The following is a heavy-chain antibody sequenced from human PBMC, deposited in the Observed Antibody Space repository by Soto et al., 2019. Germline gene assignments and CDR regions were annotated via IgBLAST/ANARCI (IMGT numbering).Heavy chain of an antibody. CDR2: MSPNNGNT. D-gene: IGHD5-12*01. J-gene: IGHJ6*03. CDR1: GYTFTSYG. Sequence: ASVKVSCKASGYTFTSYGISWVRQAPGQGLEWMGWMSPNNGNTNYAQKLQGRVTMTTNTSISTAYMELSSLRSEDTAVYYCASGVSMVATTYYYYMDVWGKGTTVTVSS. V-gene: IGHV1-18*01. CDR3: ASGVSMVATTYYYYMDV.